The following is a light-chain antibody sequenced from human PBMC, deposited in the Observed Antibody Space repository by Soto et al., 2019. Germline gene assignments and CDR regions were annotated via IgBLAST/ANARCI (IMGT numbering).Light chain of an antibody. V-gene: IGKV3-11*01. CDR2: DAS. J-gene: IGKJ1*01. Sequence: EIVLTQSPATLSLSPGERATLSCRATQSVSSYLAWYQQEPGRAPRLLIYDASNRATGITARFSGSGSGTDFTLTISSLAPEDFAFYYCQQRSDWPWTFGQGPKVEI. CDR3: QQRSDWPWT. CDR1: QSVSSY.